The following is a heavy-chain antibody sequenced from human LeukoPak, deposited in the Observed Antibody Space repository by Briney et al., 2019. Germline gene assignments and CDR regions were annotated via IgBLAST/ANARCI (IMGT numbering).Heavy chain of an antibody. CDR3: ARAQTRTLGYFDY. V-gene: IGHV3-30*04. D-gene: IGHD2-2*01. Sequence: GGSLRLSCAASGFTFSSYAMHWVRQAPGKGLEWVAVISYDGSNKYYADSVKGRFTISRGNSKNTLYLQMNSLRAEDTAVYYCARAQTRTLGYFDYWGQGTLVTVSS. CDR1: GFTFSSYA. J-gene: IGHJ4*02. CDR2: ISYDGSNK.